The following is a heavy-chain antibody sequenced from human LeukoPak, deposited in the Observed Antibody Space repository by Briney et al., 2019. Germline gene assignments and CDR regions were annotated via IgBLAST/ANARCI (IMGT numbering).Heavy chain of an antibody. Sequence: PSETLSLTCTVSGGSISSGGYYWSWIRQHPGKGLEWIGYIYYSGSTYYNPSLKSRVTISVDTSKNQFSLKLSSVTAADTAVYYCARRTVVTPGAFDIWGRGTMVTVSS. J-gene: IGHJ3*02. V-gene: IGHV4-31*03. CDR3: ARRTVVTPGAFDI. CDR1: GGSISSGGYY. D-gene: IGHD4-23*01. CDR2: IYYSGST.